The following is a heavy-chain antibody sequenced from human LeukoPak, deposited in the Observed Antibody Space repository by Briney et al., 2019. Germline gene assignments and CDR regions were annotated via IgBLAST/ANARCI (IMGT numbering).Heavy chain of an antibody. CDR2: INPNSGGT. J-gene: IGHJ4*02. V-gene: IGHV1-2*02. CDR1: GSTFTGYY. Sequence: ASVKVSCKASGSTFTGYYMHWVRQAPGQGLEWMGWINPNSGGTNYAQKFQGRVTMTRDRSISTAYLELNRLRSDDTAVYYCTREGPRRVFDYWGQGTLVTVSS. CDR3: TREGPRRVFDY.